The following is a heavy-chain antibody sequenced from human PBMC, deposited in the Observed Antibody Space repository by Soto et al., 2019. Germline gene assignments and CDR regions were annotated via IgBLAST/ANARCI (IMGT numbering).Heavy chain of an antibody. CDR1: GGSFSGYY. CDR3: ARLALRFHGAFDI. J-gene: IGHJ3*02. Sequence: QVQLQQWGAGLLKPSETLSLTCAVYGGSFSGYYWSWIRQPPGKGLEWIGEINHSGSTNYNPSLNCRXXISVDTSKNQFSLKLSSVTAADTAVYYCARLALRFHGAFDIWGQGTMVTVSS. D-gene: IGHD3-3*01. V-gene: IGHV4-34*01. CDR2: INHSGST.